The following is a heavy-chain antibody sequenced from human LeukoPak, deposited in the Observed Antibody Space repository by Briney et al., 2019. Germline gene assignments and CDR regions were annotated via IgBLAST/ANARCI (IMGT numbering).Heavy chain of an antibody. CDR3: ARESPGVVWFGDSGPFDY. J-gene: IGHJ4*02. Sequence: GGSLRLSCAASGFTFSSYGMHWVRQAPGKGLEWVAVIWYDGSNKYYADSVKGRFTISRDNSKNTLYLQMNSLRAADTAVYYCARESPGVVWFGDSGPFDYWGQGTLVTVSS. CDR1: GFTFSSYG. D-gene: IGHD3-10*01. V-gene: IGHV3-33*01. CDR2: IWYDGSNK.